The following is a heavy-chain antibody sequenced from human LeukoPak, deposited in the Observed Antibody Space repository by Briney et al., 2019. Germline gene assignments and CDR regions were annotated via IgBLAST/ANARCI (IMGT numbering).Heavy chain of an antibody. V-gene: IGHV3-20*04. CDR2: INWNGGST. D-gene: IGHD2-2*01. CDR3: AREDGIVVVPAAMRRGDGSDAFDI. CDR1: GFTFDDYG. J-gene: IGHJ3*02. Sequence: PGGSLRLSCAASGFTFDDYGMSWVRQAPGKGLEWVSGINWNGGSTGYADSVKGLFTISRDNAKNSLYLQMNSLRAEDTALYYCAREDGIVVVPAAMRRGDGSDAFDIWGQGTMVTVSS.